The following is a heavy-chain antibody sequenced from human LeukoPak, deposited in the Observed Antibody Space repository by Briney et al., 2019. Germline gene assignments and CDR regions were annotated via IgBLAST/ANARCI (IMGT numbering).Heavy chain of an antibody. CDR2: ILEDGSIQ. J-gene: IGHJ4*02. CDR1: GFTFSNYM. CDR3: ARSGLSRFGF. V-gene: IGHV3-30*04. D-gene: IGHD2/OR15-2a*01. Sequence: GGSLRLSCAASGFTFSNYMMHWVRQAPGKGLDWVAVILEDGSIQYYADSVKGRFTISRDNSRNTLYLQMNSLRAEDTAVYYCARSGLSRFGFWGQGTLVTVSS.